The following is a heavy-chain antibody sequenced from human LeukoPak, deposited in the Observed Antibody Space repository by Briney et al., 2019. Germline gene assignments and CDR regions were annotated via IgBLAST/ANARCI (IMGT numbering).Heavy chain of an antibody. Sequence: GGSLRLSCAASGFTFISYAMSWVRQAPGKGLEWVPAISGSGGTTYYADSVKGRFTISRDNSKNTLYLQMNSLRAEDTAVYYCAKEGLEPPSHQFDYWGQGTLVTVSS. V-gene: IGHV3-23*01. CDR3: AKEGLEPPSHQFDY. CDR1: GFTFISYA. J-gene: IGHJ4*02. CDR2: ISGSGGTT. D-gene: IGHD1-1*01.